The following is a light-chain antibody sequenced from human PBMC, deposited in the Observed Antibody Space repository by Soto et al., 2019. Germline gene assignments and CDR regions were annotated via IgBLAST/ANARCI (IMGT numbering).Light chain of an antibody. V-gene: IGKV1-39*01. CDR3: QQSYSTPLT. CDR1: QSISSY. CDR2: AAS. Sequence: DIQMTQSPSSLSASVGDRVTIXXRASQSISSYLNWYQQKPGKAPKXVIYAASSLQSGVPSRFSGSGSGTDFTLTISSLQPEDFATYYCQQSYSTPLTFGGGTKVDIK. J-gene: IGKJ4*01.